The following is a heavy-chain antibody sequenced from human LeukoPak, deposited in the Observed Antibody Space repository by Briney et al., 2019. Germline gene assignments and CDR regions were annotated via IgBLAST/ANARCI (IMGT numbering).Heavy chain of an antibody. V-gene: IGHV4-34*01. Sequence: SETLSLTCAVYGGSFSGYYWSWIRQPPGKGLEWVGEINHSGSTNYNPSLKSRVTISVDTSKNQFSLRLSSVTAADTAVYYCARGFRGPNFDYWGQGTLVTVSS. J-gene: IGHJ4*02. CDR1: GGSFSGYY. CDR3: ARGFRGPNFDY. D-gene: IGHD3-10*01. CDR2: INHSGST.